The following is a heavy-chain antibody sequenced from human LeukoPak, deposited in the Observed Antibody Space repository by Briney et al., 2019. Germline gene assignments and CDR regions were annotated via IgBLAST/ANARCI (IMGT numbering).Heavy chain of an antibody. CDR3: AKAHCSPTSCSRIDY. Sequence: GGSLRLSCAACGFAFSSYAMSWLRQAPGKGLEWVSTIHDDGGKSYYADSVKGRFTISRDNSRNTLNLQMDGLRAEDTALYYCAKAHCSPTSCSRIDYWGQGTLVTVSS. CDR2: IHDDGGKS. J-gene: IGHJ4*02. D-gene: IGHD2-2*01. CDR1: GFAFSSYA. V-gene: IGHV3-23*01.